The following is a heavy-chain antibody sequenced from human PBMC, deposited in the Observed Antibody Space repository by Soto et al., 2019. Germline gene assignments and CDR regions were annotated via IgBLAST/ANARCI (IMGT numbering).Heavy chain of an antibody. J-gene: IGHJ6*02. Sequence: GASVKVSCKASGGTFSSYAISWVRQAPGQGLEWMGGIIPIFGTANYAQKFQGRVTITADKSTSTAYMELSSLRSEDTAVYYCASNNWQGHDYGDYVAHGYYYYGMDVWGQGTTVTASS. V-gene: IGHV1-69*06. CDR2: IIPIFGTA. CDR3: ASNNWQGHDYGDYVAHGYYYYGMDV. CDR1: GGTFSSYA. D-gene: IGHD4-17*01.